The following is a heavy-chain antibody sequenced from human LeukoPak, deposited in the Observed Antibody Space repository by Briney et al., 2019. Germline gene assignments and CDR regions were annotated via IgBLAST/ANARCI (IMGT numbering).Heavy chain of an antibody. CDR2: IKSKTDGGTT. CDR3: TARREYYYYGIDV. V-gene: IGHV3-15*01. CDR1: GFTFSNAW. D-gene: IGHD1-26*01. Sequence: GGSLRLSCAASGFTFSNAWMSWVRQAPGKGLEWVGRIKSKTDGGTTDYAAPVKGRFTISRDDSKNTLYLQMNSLKTEDTAVYYCTARREYYYYGIDVWGQGTTVTVSS. J-gene: IGHJ6*02.